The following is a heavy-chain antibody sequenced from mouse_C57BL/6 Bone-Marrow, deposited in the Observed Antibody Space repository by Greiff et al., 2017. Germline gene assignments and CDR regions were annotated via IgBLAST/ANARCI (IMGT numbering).Heavy chain of an antibody. J-gene: IGHJ3*01. V-gene: IGHV14-4*01. CDR2: IDPENGET. CDR1: GFNIKDDY. CDR3: TPDGYPFAY. Sequence: DVKLQESGAELVRPGASVKLSCTASGFNIKDDYMHWVKQRPEQGLEWIGWIDPENGETEYASKFQGKATITSDTSSNTAYLQLSSLTSEDTAVYYCTPDGYPFAYWGQGTLVTVSA. D-gene: IGHD2-3*01.